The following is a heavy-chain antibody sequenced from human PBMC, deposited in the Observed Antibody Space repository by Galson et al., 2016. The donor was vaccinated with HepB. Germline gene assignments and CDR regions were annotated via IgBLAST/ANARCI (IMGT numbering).Heavy chain of an antibody. CDR1: GFSVSNNY. CDR3: ARASGIRGIKGAMDV. Sequence: SLRLSCAASGFSVSNNYMSWVRQAPGKGLECVSVIHDDGSTNYADSVMGRFTISRDNSKSTLYLEMNSLRAEDVAVYYCARASGIRGIKGAMDVWGQGTTVSVSS. V-gene: IGHV3-53*01. J-gene: IGHJ6*02. CDR2: IHDDGST. D-gene: IGHD3-10*01.